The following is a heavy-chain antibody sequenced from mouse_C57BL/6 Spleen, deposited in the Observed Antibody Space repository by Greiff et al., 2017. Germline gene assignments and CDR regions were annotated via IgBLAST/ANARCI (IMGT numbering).Heavy chain of an antibody. CDR2: ISSGSSTI. J-gene: IGHJ2*01. CDR1: GFTFSDSG. V-gene: IGHV5-17*01. Sequence: EVQLVESGGGLVKPGGSLKLSCAASGFTFSDSGMHWVRQAPEKGLEWVAYISSGSSTIYYADTVKGRFPISRDNAKNTLFLQMTSLRSEDTAMYYCARDGYDGFDYWGQGTTLTVSS. D-gene: IGHD2-2*01. CDR3: ARDGYDGFDY.